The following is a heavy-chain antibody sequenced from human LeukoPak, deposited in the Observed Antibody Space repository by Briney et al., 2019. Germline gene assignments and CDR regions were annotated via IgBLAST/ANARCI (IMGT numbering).Heavy chain of an antibody. CDR2: INHSGST. J-gene: IGHJ4*02. Sequence: PSETLSLTCAVYGGSFSGCYWSWIRQPPGKGLEWIGEINHSGSTNYNPSLKSRVTISVDASKNQFSLTLSSVTAADTAVYYCARGWAETPSWSNYWGQGTLLTVS. CDR3: ARGWAETPSWSNY. V-gene: IGHV4-34*01. D-gene: IGHD4-23*01. CDR1: GGSFSGCY.